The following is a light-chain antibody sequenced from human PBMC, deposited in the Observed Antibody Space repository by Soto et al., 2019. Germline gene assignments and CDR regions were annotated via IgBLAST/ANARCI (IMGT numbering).Light chain of an antibody. CDR1: QSVSNNY. V-gene: IGKV3-20*01. CDR3: KQYANSRT. Sequence: EIVLTQSPGTLSLSPGERATLSCRASQSVSNNYLAWYQHKPGQAPRLLIYDASSRATGIPDSFSGSGSGTEFTLTISRLEPADSAVYYCKQYANSRTFGQGTKVDIK. J-gene: IGKJ1*01. CDR2: DAS.